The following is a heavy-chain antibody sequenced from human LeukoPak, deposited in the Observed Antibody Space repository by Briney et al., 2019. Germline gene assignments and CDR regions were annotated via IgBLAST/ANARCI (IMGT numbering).Heavy chain of an antibody. V-gene: IGHV3-23*01. D-gene: IGHD2-15*01. CDR1: GFTFSSSA. CDR2: ISNNGGYT. Sequence: GGSLRLSCAASGFTFSSSAMSWARQAPGKGLEWVSAISNNGGYTYYADSVQGRFAISRDNSKSTLCLQMNSLRAEDTAVYYCAKQLGYCSDGSCYFPYWGQGTLVTVSS. J-gene: IGHJ4*02. CDR3: AKQLGYCSDGSCYFPY.